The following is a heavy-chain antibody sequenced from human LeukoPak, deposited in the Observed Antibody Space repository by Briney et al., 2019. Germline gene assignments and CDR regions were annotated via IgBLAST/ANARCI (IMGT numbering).Heavy chain of an antibody. CDR3: ASSIGYCSSTSCPFDY. V-gene: IGHV5-51*01. Sequence: GESLKISCKGSGYSFTSYWIGWVRQMPGKGLEWMGIIYPGDSDTRYSPSFQGQVTISADKSISTAYLQWSSLKASDTAMYYCASSIGYCSSTSCPFDYWGQGTLVTVSS. CDR1: GYSFTSYW. CDR2: IYPGDSDT. D-gene: IGHD2-2*01. J-gene: IGHJ4*02.